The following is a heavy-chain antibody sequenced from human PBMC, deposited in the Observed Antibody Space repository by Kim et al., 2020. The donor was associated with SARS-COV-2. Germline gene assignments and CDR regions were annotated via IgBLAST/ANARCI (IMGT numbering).Heavy chain of an antibody. J-gene: IGHJ4*02. CDR2: IVGSGATT. V-gene: IGHV3-23*01. CDR1: GFTFSDYS. D-gene: IGHD1-26*01. Sequence: GGSLRLSCAASGFTFSDYSMSWVRQAPGKGLEWVSAIVGSGATTFYADSVKGRFTISRDNSKNMLYLQMDSLRAEDTAFYYCAKDWRGYYESEIFFDCWGQGTLVTVSS. CDR3: AKDWRGYYESEIFFDC.